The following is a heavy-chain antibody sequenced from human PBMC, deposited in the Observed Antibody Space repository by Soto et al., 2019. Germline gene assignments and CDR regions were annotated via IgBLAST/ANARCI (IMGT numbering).Heavy chain of an antibody. CDR3: ARPNYDILTGPPYYYYYMDV. D-gene: IGHD3-9*01. J-gene: IGHJ6*03. V-gene: IGHV1-8*01. CDR2: MNPNSGNT. CDR1: GYTFTSYD. Sequence: GASVKVSCKASGYTFTSYDINWVRQATGQGLEWMGWMNPNSGNTGYAQKFQGRVTITRNTSISTAYMELSSLRSEDTAVYYCARPNYDILTGPPYYYYYMDVWGKGATVTVSS.